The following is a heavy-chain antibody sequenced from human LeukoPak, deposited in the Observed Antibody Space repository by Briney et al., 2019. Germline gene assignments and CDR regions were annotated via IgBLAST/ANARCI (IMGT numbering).Heavy chain of an antibody. Sequence: GGSLRLSCAASGFTFSSYATSWVRQAPGKGLEWVSAISGSGGSTYYADSVKGRFTISRDNPKNTLYLQMNSLRAEDTAVYYCAKMLRILTYFDYWGQGTLVTVSS. CDR2: ISGSGGST. J-gene: IGHJ4*02. V-gene: IGHV3-23*01. CDR1: GFTFSSYA. D-gene: IGHD3-9*01. CDR3: AKMLRILTYFDY.